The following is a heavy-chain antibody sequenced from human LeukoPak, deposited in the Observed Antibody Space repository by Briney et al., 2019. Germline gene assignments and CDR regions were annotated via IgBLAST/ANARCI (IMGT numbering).Heavy chain of an antibody. CDR2: IDWDGDK. D-gene: IGHD1-26*01. V-gene: IGHV2-70*04. J-gene: IGHJ4*02. Sequence: SGPTLVNPIQTLTLTCTFSGFSFSTNGMRVSWIRPPPGKTLEWLARIDWDGDKFYNTFLKTRLTISKDTSKSQVVLIMTNMDPVDTATYYCARIPTGGYSDYWGQGTLVTVSS. CDR3: ARIPTGGYSDY. CDR1: GFSFSTNGMR.